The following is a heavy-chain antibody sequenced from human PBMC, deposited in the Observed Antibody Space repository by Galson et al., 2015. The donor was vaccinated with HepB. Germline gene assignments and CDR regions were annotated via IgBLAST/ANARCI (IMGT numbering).Heavy chain of an antibody. CDR3: AQPAPGTTWYASPYWYFDL. Sequence: SLRLSCAASGFTLRNSAVTWVRQAPGKGLEWVSGTPGSGDATYYAASVQGLFIISRDTSRTTLYLQMNSLRVEDTAIYYCAQPAPGTTWYASPYWYFDLWGRGTLVTVSS. CDR2: TPGSGDAT. CDR1: GFTLRNSA. D-gene: IGHD1-1*01. J-gene: IGHJ2*01. V-gene: IGHV3-23*01.